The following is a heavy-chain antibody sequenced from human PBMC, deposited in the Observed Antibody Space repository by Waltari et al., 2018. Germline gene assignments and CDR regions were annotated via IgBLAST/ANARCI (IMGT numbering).Heavy chain of an antibody. CDR3: ARTLISPSTTVTGYYYYYMDV. D-gene: IGHD4-17*01. J-gene: IGHJ6*03. CDR2: IIPIFGTA. CDR1: GGTFSSYA. Sequence: QVQLVQSGAEVKKPGSSVKVSCKASGGTFSSYAISWVRQAPGHGLEWMGGIIPIFGTANYAQKFQGRVTITADKSTSTAYMELSSLRSEDTAVYYCARTLISPSTTVTGYYYYYMDVWGKGTTVTVSS. V-gene: IGHV1-69*14.